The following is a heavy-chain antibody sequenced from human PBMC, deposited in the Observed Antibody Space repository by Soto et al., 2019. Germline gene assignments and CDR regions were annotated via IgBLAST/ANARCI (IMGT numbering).Heavy chain of an antibody. D-gene: IGHD3-10*01. CDR3: ARGILLWSLNQDFDY. J-gene: IGHJ4*01. CDR2: IYYSGIT. V-gene: IGHV4-59*01. Sequence: SETLSLTCTVSGGSISSYYWSWIRQPPWKGLEWIGYIYYSGITNYNPSLKSRVTISVDTSKNQLYLKLSSVTAADTAVYYCARGILLWSLNQDFDYWGHGTLVTVSS. CDR1: GGSISSYY.